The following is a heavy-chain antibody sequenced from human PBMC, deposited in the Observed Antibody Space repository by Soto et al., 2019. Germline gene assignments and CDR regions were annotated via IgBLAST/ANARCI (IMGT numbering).Heavy chain of an antibody. Sequence: QVQLVQSGAEVKKPGSSVKVSCKASGGTFSSYTISWVRQAPGQGLEWMGRIIPILGIANYAQKFQGRVTITADKSTSTAYMEPSSLSSEYTAAYYCARDTAGRAWDGYYMDVWGKRTTVTVSS. CDR2: IIPILGIA. D-gene: IGHD6-6*01. J-gene: IGHJ6*03. CDR3: ARDTAGRAWDGYYMDV. V-gene: IGHV1-69*08. CDR1: GGTFSSYT.